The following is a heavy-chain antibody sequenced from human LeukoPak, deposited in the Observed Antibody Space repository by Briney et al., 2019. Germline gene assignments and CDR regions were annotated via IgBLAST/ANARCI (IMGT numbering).Heavy chain of an antibody. J-gene: IGHJ4*02. V-gene: IGHV4-39*06. Sequence: SETLSLTCTVSGGSISSSSYYWSWIRQPPGKGLEWIGEINHSGSTNYNPSLKSRVTISVDTSKNQFTLKLSSVTAADTAVYYCARVSRYSSSSLNFDYWGQGTLVTVSS. CDR1: GGSISSSSYY. D-gene: IGHD6-6*01. CDR2: INHSGST. CDR3: ARVSRYSSSSLNFDY.